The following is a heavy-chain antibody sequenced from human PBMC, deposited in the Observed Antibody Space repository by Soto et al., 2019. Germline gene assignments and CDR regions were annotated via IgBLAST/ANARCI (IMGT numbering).Heavy chain of an antibody. CDR3: ARSLPGGTIFYMDV. V-gene: IGHV4-31*02. CDR2: IYYSGNT. D-gene: IGHD2-2*01. Sequence: QVQLRESGPGVVKPSQTLSLNCHVSSGSVTSGRFFWSWVRQPPGKVLEGIGHIYYSGNTHYNPSLEGRVAMSVDISQNQLSLTLTGVTPADSAVYYCARSLPGGTIFYMDVWGAGTPVTVSS. J-gene: IGHJ6*03. CDR1: SGSVTSGRFF.